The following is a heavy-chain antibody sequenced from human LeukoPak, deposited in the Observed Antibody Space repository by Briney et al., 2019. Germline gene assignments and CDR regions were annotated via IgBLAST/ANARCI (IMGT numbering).Heavy chain of an antibody. CDR1: GFTFDDYA. V-gene: IGHV3-9*01. D-gene: IGHD6-13*01. Sequence: PGGSLRLSCAASGFTFDDYAMHWVRQAPGKGLEWVSGISWNSGSIGYADSVKGRFTISRDNAKNSLYLQMNSLRAEDTAVYYCAREPTYSSSWYTNCDYWGQGTLVTVSS. CDR2: ISWNSGSI. J-gene: IGHJ4*02. CDR3: AREPTYSSSWYTNCDY.